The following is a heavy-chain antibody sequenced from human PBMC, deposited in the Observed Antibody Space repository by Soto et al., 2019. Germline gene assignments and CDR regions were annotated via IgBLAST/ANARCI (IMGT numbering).Heavy chain of an antibody. J-gene: IGHJ6*02. CDR2: IKQDGSEK. Sequence: GGSLRLSCAASGFTFSSYWMSWVRQAPGKGLEWVANIKQDGSEKYYVDSVKGRFTISRDNAKNSLYLQMNSLRAEDTAVYYCARDLLVTWSYYSYYYYGMDVWGQGTTVTVSS. CDR3: ARDLLVTWSYYSYYYYGMDV. D-gene: IGHD3-10*01. V-gene: IGHV3-7*01. CDR1: GFTFSSYW.